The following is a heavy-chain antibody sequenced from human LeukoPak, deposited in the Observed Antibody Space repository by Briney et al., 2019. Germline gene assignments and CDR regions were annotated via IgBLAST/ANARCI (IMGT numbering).Heavy chain of an antibody. J-gene: IGHJ4*02. D-gene: IGHD3-16*01. V-gene: IGHV4-39*01. Sequence: SETLSLTCTVSDGSISSRSFYWGWIRQPPGQGREWIGSISYSGSTYYNPSPKSPLTISVDTAKHPFALMLRAVAPRHTAVYFCARGMITFGSWGEGTLVTVSS. CDR3: ARGMITFGS. CDR1: DGSISSRSFY. CDR2: ISYSGST.